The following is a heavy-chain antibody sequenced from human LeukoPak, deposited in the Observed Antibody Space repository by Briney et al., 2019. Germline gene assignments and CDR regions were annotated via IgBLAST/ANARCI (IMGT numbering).Heavy chain of an antibody. CDR1: GDSVSSNSAT. J-gene: IGHJ4*02. V-gene: IGHV6-1*01. CDR2: TYYRSKWYN. CDR3: ARGGEVRGVTGFDY. Sequence: SQTLSLTCALSGDSVSSNSATWNWIRQSPSRGLECLGRTYYRSKWYNDYAISVKSRITINPDTSKNQFSLQLNSVTPEDTAVYYCARGGEVRGVTGFDYWGQGTLVTVSS. D-gene: IGHD3-10*01.